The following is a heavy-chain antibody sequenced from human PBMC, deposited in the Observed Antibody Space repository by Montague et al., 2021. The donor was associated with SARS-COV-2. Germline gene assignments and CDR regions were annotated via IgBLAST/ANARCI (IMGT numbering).Heavy chain of an antibody. D-gene: IGHD2-2*01. CDR1: GGSFRNYY. Sequence: SETLSLTCAISGGSFRNYYWSWIRQPPGKGREWMGEVNQSGTTIYNPSVKSGGTISEDTTKNQFYLRLNSVTAADTAVYYCARGRRPVVVSGAGPAGRAFDVWGQGTMVTVSS. CDR3: ARGRRPVVVSGAGPAGRAFDV. J-gene: IGHJ3*01. CDR2: VNQSGTT. V-gene: IGHV4-34*01.